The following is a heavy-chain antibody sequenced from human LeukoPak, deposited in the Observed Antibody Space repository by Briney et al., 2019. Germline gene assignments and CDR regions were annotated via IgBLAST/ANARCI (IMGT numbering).Heavy chain of an antibody. V-gene: IGHV3-30*03. D-gene: IGHD6-19*01. CDR1: GFTFSSYG. CDR3: ARGVRIAVAGYIDY. Sequence: GRSLRLSCAASGFTFSSYGMHWVRQAPGKGLEWVAAISYDGSNKNYADSVKGRFTISRDNSKNTLYLQMNSLRAEDTAVYYCARGVRIAVAGYIDYWGQGTLVTVSS. J-gene: IGHJ4*02. CDR2: ISYDGSNK.